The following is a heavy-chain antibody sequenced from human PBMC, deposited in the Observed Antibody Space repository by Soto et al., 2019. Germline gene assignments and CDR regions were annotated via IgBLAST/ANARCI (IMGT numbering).Heavy chain of an antibody. V-gene: IGHV3-30-3*01. Sequence: QVQLVESGGGVVQPGRSLRLSCAASGFTFSSYAMHWVRQAPGKGLEWVAVISYDGSNKYYADSVKGRFTISRDNSKNTLYLQMNSLRAEDTAVYYCARDSIPLRLGELSLWGDYWGQGTLVTVSS. CDR1: GFTFSSYA. D-gene: IGHD3-16*02. CDR2: ISYDGSNK. J-gene: IGHJ4*02. CDR3: ARDSIPLRLGELSLWGDY.